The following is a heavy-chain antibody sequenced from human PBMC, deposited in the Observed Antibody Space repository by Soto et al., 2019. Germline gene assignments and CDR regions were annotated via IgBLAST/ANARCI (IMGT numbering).Heavy chain of an antibody. CDR3: AKDSAPYSYGDYGMDV. CDR2: ISWNSGSI. V-gene: IGHV3-9*01. D-gene: IGHD5-18*01. J-gene: IGHJ6*02. CDR1: GFTFDDYA. Sequence: EVQLVESGGGLVQPGRSLRLSCAASGFTFDDYAMHWVRQAPGKGLEWVSGISWNSGSIGYADSVKGRFTISRDNAKNSLYLQMNSLRAEDTALYYCAKDSAPYSYGDYGMDVWGQGTTVTVSS.